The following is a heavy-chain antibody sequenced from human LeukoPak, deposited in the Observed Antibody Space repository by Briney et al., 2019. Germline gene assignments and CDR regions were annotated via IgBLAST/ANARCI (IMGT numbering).Heavy chain of an antibody. CDR3: ASERQVGTGVTFTF. D-gene: IGHD3-16*01. CDR2: ISAYNGNT. V-gene: IGHV1-18*01. CDR1: GYTFTSYG. J-gene: IGHJ4*02. Sequence: VASVKVSCKASGYTFTSYGISWVRQAPGQGLEWMGWISAYNGNTNYAQTLQGRVTMTTDTSTSTAYMELRSLRSDDTAVYYCASERQVGTGVTFTFWGQGTLVTVSS.